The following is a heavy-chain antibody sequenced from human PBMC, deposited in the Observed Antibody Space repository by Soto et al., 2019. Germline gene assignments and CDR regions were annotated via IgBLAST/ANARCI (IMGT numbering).Heavy chain of an antibody. Sequence: PGESLKISCKVSGYSFSTSWMGWVRQLPGKGLEWMGIIYPGDSDSGYGPSFEGHVTFSVDKSISTAYLEWSSLKASDTAIYYCARLSRRVAQESNYFDPWGQGTLVTVSS. J-gene: IGHJ5*02. CDR3: ARLSRRVAQESNYFDP. D-gene: IGHD2-8*01. CDR1: GYSFSTSW. V-gene: IGHV5-51*01. CDR2: IYPGDSDS.